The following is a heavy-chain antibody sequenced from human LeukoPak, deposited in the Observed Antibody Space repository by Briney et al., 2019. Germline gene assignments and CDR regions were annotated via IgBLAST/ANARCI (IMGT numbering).Heavy chain of an antibody. CDR3: AKDTRLGDGYNNWFDP. V-gene: IGHV3-9*01. CDR2: ISWNSGSI. Sequence: GGSLRLSCAASGFTFDDYAMHWVWQAPGKGLEWVSGISWNSGSIGYADSVKGRFTISRDNAKNSLYLQMNSLRAEDTALYYCAKDTRLGDGYNNWFDPWGQGTLVTVSS. D-gene: IGHD5-24*01. CDR1: GFTFDDYA. J-gene: IGHJ5*02.